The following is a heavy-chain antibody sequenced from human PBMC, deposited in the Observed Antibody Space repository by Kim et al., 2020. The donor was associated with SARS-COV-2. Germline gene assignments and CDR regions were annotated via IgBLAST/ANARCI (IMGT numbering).Heavy chain of an antibody. CDR3: TRETSSGWNWFDP. J-gene: IGHJ5*02. CDR1: GFTVSGNY. D-gene: IGHD6-19*01. Sequence: GGSLRLSCAPSGFTVSGNYMSWVRQAPGKGLEWVSVIYSGGSTYYADSVKGRFTISGDNSKNTLYLQMHSLRAEDTAVYYCTRETSSGWNWFDPWGQGTL. CDR2: IYSGGST. V-gene: IGHV3-53*01.